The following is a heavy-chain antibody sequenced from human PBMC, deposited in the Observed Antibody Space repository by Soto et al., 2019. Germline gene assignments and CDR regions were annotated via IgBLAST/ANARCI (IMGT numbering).Heavy chain of an antibody. CDR3: ARSGWGITPRSLFDY. CDR1: GFTFSSYW. CDR2: IKRDESEK. V-gene: IGHV3-7*05. J-gene: IGHJ4*02. Sequence: GGSLRLSCAASGFTFSSYWMSWVRQAPGKGLEWVANIKRDESEKNYVDSVKGRFTISRDNTRNSLSLQMNSLRAEDTAVYFCARSGWGITPRSLFDYWGQGALVTVSS. D-gene: IGHD3-16*01.